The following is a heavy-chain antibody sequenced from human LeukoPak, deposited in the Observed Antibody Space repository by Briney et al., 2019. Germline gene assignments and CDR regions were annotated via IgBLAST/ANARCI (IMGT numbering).Heavy chain of an antibody. CDR1: GYTFTGYY. Sequence: ASVKVSCKASGYTFTGYYMHWVRQAPGQGREWMGWINPNSGGTNYAQKFQGRVTMTRDTSISTAYMELSRLRSDDTAVYYCARVGVYCSGGSCLTGEYYFDYWGQGTLVTVSS. J-gene: IGHJ4*02. V-gene: IGHV1-2*02. CDR2: INPNSGGT. D-gene: IGHD2-15*01. CDR3: ARVGVYCSGGSCLTGEYYFDY.